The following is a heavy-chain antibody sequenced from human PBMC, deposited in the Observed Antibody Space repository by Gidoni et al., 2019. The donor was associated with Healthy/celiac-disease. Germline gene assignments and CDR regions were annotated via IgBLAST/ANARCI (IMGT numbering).Heavy chain of an antibody. D-gene: IGHD2-21*02. CDR3: ARGRDIVVVTAIGGDGYGMDV. CDR2: IWYDGSNK. Sequence: QVQRVESGGGVVQPGRYLRLSCAASGFTFSSYGMHWVRQAPGKGRERVEVIWYDGSNKYYADSVKGRFTIYRDNSKNTLYLQMNSLRAEDTAVYYCARGRDIVVVTAIGGDGYGMDVWGQGTTVTVSS. CDR1: GFTFSSYG. J-gene: IGHJ6*02. V-gene: IGHV3-33*01.